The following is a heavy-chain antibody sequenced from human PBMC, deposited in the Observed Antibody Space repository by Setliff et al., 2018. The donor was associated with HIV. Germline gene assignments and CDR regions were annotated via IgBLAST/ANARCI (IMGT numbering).Heavy chain of an antibody. Sequence: ASVKVSCKTSGYSFTNYDINWVRQAAGQGLEWLGWINPSNGKTGYAERFQDRVTSRKDTSINTVYMELRSLRSDDTAVYYCARDSGGGALGSAPDYWGPGTQVTVSS. CDR3: ARDSGGGALGSAPDY. J-gene: IGHJ4*02. D-gene: IGHD1-26*01. V-gene: IGHV1-8*03. CDR1: GYSFTNYD. CDR2: INPSNGKT.